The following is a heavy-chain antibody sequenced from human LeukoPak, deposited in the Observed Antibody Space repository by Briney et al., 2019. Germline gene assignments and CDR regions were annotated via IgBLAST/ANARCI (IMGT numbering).Heavy chain of an antibody. J-gene: IGHJ4*02. CDR2: IYYSGST. CDR3: ARQKEMATMGFDY. V-gene: IGHV4-39*07. D-gene: IGHD5-24*01. Sequence: SETLSLTCTVSGGSISSSSYYWGWIRQPPGKGLEWIGSIYYSGSTYYNPSLKSRVTISVDTSKNQFSLKLSSVTAADTAVYYCARQKEMATMGFDYWGQGTLVTVSS. CDR1: GGSISSSSYY.